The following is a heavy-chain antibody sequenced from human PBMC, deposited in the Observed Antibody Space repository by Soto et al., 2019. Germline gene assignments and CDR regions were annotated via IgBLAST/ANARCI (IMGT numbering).Heavy chain of an antibody. D-gene: IGHD3-22*01. V-gene: IGHV3-30-3*01. CDR3: ARGPHYYDSSGAFDY. CDR1: GFTFSSCA. Sequence: QVQLVESGGGVVQPGRSLRLSCAASGFTFSSCAMHWVRQAPGKGLEWVAVISYDGSNKYYADSVKGRFTISRDNSKNTLYLQMNSLRAEDTAVYYCARGPHYYDSSGAFDYWGQGTLVTVSS. J-gene: IGHJ4*02. CDR2: ISYDGSNK.